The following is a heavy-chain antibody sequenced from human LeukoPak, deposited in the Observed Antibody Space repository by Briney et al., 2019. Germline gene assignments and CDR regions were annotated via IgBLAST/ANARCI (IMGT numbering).Heavy chain of an antibody. CDR3: ARDSVGVWFGEFRFDP. D-gene: IGHD3-10*01. CDR1: GGSISSSSYY. J-gene: IGHJ5*02. CDR2: IYYSGST. V-gene: IGHV4-39*02. Sequence: PSETLSLTCTVSGGSISSSSYYWGWIRQPPGKGLEWIGSIYYSGSTYYNPSLKSRVTISVDTSKNQFSLKLSSVTAADTAVYYCARDSVGVWFGEFRFDPWGQGTLVTVSS.